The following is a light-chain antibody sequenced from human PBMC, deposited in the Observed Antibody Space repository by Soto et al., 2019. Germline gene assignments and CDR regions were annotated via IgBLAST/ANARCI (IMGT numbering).Light chain of an antibody. CDR1: SSDVGAYNY. CDR3: TSYTRTRNLL. J-gene: IGLJ2*01. V-gene: IGLV2-14*01. CDR2: EVS. Sequence: QSVLTQPASVSGSPGQSITISCTGTSSDVGAYNYVSWYQHHPGRAPKLIIFEVSHRPSGVSDRCSGSKSGNTASLTISGLQTEDEADYYCTSYTRTRNLLFGGRTQLNVL.